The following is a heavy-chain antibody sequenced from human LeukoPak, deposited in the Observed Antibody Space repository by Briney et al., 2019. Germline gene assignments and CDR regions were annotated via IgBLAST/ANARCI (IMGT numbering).Heavy chain of an antibody. J-gene: IGHJ6*02. CDR2: ISSSSSYI. CDR1: GFTFSSYS. V-gene: IGHV3-21*01. D-gene: IGHD4/OR15-4a*01. CDR3: ARDTEELFMVLKRYHYYGMDV. Sequence: GGSLRLSCAASGFTFSSYSMNWVRQAPGKGLEWVSSISSSSSYIYYADSVKGRFTISRDNAKNSLYLQMNSLRAEDTAVYYCARDTEELFMVLKRYHYYGMDVWGQGTTVTVSS.